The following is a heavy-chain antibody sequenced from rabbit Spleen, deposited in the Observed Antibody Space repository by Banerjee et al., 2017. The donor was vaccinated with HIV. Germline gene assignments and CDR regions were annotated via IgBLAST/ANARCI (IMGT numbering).Heavy chain of an antibody. CDR1: GFSFSSSHY. J-gene: IGHJ6*01. Sequence: QSLEESGGDLVKPGASLTLTCTASGFSFSSSHYTCWVRQAPGKGLEWIACIDTGSSGFTYFATWAKGRFTCSKTSSTTVTLQMTRLTAADTATYFCARDTSSSFSSYGMDLWGQGTLVTVS. CDR2: IDTGSSGFT. D-gene: IGHD1-1*01. CDR3: ARDTSSSFSSYGMDL. V-gene: IGHV1S40*01.